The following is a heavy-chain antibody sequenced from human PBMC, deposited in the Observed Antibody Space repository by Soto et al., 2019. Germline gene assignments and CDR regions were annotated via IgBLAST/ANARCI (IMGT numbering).Heavy chain of an antibody. V-gene: IGHV3-48*04. CDR2: ISDDGDSI. CDR1: GFTFSSYS. CDR3: ARENSVQAWLHHFDH. J-gene: IGHJ4*02. D-gene: IGHD5-18*01. Sequence: PGGALRLSCAASGFTFSSYSMNWVRQAPWKGLEWVSYISDDGDSIYYADSLKGRFTISRDNAKNSLSLQMNNLRAEDTAVYYCARENSVQAWLHHFDHWGLGTLVTVSS.